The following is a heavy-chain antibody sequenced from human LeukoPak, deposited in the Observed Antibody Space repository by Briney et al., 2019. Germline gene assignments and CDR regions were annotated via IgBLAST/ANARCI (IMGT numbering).Heavy chain of an antibody. Sequence: SETLSLTCAVYGGSFSGYYWSWIRQPPGKGLEWIGEIDHSGSTNYNPSLKSRVTISVDTSKNQFSLKLSSVTAADTAVYYCASRLYCSGGSCPVPFDYWGQGTLVTVSS. CDR2: IDHSGST. D-gene: IGHD2-15*01. CDR1: GGSFSGYY. J-gene: IGHJ4*02. CDR3: ASRLYCSGGSCPVPFDY. V-gene: IGHV4-34*01.